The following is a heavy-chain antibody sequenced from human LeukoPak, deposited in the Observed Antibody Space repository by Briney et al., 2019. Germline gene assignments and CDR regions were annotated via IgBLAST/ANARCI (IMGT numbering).Heavy chain of an antibody. J-gene: IGHJ3*02. CDR3: ARGYYDSRGYSNTFDI. Sequence: PSETLSLTCAVSGASISSSYWSWLRQPPGKGLEGIGYINYSGNTKYNPSLGRRVTISVDPSNSQFSLRLSSVTAADTAFYYCARGYYDSRGYSNTFDIWGQGTLVTVSS. CDR1: GASISSSY. CDR2: INYSGNT. V-gene: IGHV4-59*01. D-gene: IGHD3-22*01.